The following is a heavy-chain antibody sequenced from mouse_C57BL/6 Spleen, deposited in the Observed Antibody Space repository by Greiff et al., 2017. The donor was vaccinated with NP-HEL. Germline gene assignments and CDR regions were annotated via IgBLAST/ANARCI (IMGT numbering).Heavy chain of an antibody. Sequence: VQLQQSGPELVKPGASVKISCKASGYAFSSSWMNWVKQRPGKGLEWIGRIYPGDGDTNYNGKFKGKATLTADKSSSTAYMQLSSLTSEDSAVYYCARYYDYEGAFDYWGKGTTLTASS. CDR1: GYAFSSSW. J-gene: IGHJ2*01. CDR2: IYPGDGDT. D-gene: IGHD2-4*01. CDR3: ARYYDYEGAFDY. V-gene: IGHV1-82*01.